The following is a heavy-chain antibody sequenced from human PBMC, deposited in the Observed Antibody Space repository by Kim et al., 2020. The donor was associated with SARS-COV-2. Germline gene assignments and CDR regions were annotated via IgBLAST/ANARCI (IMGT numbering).Heavy chain of an antibody. CDR2: FFYGGST. CDR3: ARQTTIYGVVSDY. CDR1: GDSVTSSSYY. J-gene: IGHJ4*02. Sequence: SETLSLTCTVSGDSVTSSSYYWGWIRQPPGKGLEWIGNFFYGGSTYYNPSLESRVTISADTSKNQFSLRLRSVTAADTAVYYCARQTTIYGVVSDYLGQGTLVTVSS. V-gene: IGHV4-39*01. D-gene: IGHD3-3*01.